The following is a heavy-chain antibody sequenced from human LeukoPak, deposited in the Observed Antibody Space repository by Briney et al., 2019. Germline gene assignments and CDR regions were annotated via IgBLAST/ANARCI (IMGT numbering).Heavy chain of an antibody. CDR3: TRDWIDRGTFDP. D-gene: IGHD2-2*03. J-gene: IGHJ5*02. CDR2: IKSDGSVT. CDR1: GFTYSSYY. Sequence: GGSLRLSCAASGFTYSSYYMHWVRQAPGKGLVWVSRIKSDGSVTGYADSVKGRFTISRDNARNTVYLQMNSLRAEDTAVYYCTRDWIDRGTFDPWGQGTLVTVSS. V-gene: IGHV3-74*01.